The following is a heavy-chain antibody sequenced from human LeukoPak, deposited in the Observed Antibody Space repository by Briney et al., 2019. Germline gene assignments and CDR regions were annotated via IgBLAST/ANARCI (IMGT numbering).Heavy chain of an antibody. V-gene: IGHV3-15*01. CDR3: TTNPGTWGDF. Sequence: GGSLRLSCVASGFPFSSYWMTWVRQAPGKGLEWVAHIKSETNGGTADYAAAVEGRFTISRDDSKNTLYLQMNSLKIEDTAVYFCTTNPGTWGDFWGQGSLVTVSS. D-gene: IGHD7-27*01. CDR2: IKSETNGGTA. J-gene: IGHJ4*02. CDR1: GFPFSSYW.